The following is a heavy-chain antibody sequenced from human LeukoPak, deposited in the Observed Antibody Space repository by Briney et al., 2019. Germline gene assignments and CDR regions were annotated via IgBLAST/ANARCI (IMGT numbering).Heavy chain of an antibody. CDR3: ASYDSSGYYDLGWYFDL. D-gene: IGHD3-22*01. V-gene: IGHV3-30*02. CDR2: IRYDGSNK. J-gene: IGHJ2*01. CDR1: GFTFSSYG. Sequence: GGSLRLSCAASGFTFSSYGMHWVRQAPGKGLEWVAFIRYDGSNKYYADSVKGRFTISRDNSKNTLYLQMNSLRAEDTAVYYCASYDSSGYYDLGWYFDLWGRGTLVTVSS.